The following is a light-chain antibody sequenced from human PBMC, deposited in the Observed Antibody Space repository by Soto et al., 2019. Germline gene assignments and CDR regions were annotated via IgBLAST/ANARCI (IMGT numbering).Light chain of an antibody. J-gene: IGKJ1*01. CDR1: QTISSW. V-gene: IGKV1-5*03. Sequence: IQMTQSPSTLSGSVGDRVTITCRASQTISSWLAWYQQKPGKAPKLLIYKASTLKSGVPSRFSGSGSGTEFTLTISSLQPYDFATYYCQLYNSYSEPSGQGTKVDIK. CDR2: KAS. CDR3: QLYNSYSEP.